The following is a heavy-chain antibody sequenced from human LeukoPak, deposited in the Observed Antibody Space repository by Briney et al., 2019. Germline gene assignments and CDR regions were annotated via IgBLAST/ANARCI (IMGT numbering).Heavy chain of an antibody. Sequence: ASVKVSCKASGYSFSGYYMHWVRQAPGQGLEWMGWINPNSGGTNYAQKFQGRVTMTRDTSISTAYMELSRLRSDDTAVYYCAREAVAAACDYWGQGTLVTVSS. CDR2: INPNSGGT. D-gene: IGHD6-13*01. V-gene: IGHV1-2*02. J-gene: IGHJ4*02. CDR3: AREAVAAACDY. CDR1: GYSFSGYY.